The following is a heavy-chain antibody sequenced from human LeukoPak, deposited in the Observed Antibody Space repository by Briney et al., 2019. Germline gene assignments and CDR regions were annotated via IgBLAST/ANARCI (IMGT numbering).Heavy chain of an antibody. CDR2: IKEDGSVK. Sequence: GGSLRLSXAASGFTFSSYWISWVRQAPGKGLEWVANIKEDGSVKYYLDSVKGRFTISRDNVKNSLYLQMNSLRAEDTAVYYCARDRGWLQFDYWGQGTLVTVS. D-gene: IGHD5-24*01. J-gene: IGHJ4*02. CDR1: GFTFSSYW. CDR3: ARDRGWLQFDY. V-gene: IGHV3-7*01.